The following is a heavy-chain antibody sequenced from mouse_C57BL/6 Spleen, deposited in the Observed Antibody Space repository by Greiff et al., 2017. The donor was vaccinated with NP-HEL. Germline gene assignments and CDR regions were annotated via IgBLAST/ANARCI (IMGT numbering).Heavy chain of an antibody. J-gene: IGHJ1*03. Sequence: VQLKESGGGLVKPGGSLKLSCAASGFTFSDYGMHWVRQAPEKGLEWVAYISSGSSTIYYADTVKGRFTISRDNAKNTLFLQMTSLRSEDTAMYYCARKYGNGYFDVWGTGTTVTVSS. CDR3: ARKYGNGYFDV. V-gene: IGHV5-17*01. CDR2: ISSGSSTI. D-gene: IGHD2-10*02. CDR1: GFTFSDYG.